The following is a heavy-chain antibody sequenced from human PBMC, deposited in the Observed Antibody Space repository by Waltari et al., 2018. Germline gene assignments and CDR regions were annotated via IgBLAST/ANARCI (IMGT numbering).Heavy chain of an antibody. V-gene: IGHV4-59*01. Sequence: QVQLQESGPGLVKPSETLSLTCTVSGGSISSYYWSWIRQPPGKGLEWIGYIYYRGSTNYNPSLKSRVTISVDTSKNQFSLKRSAVTAADTAVYYCARAVAVAGMGWFDPWGQGTLVTVSS. J-gene: IGHJ5*02. D-gene: IGHD6-19*01. CDR1: GGSISSYY. CDR2: IYYRGST. CDR3: ARAVAVAGMGWFDP.